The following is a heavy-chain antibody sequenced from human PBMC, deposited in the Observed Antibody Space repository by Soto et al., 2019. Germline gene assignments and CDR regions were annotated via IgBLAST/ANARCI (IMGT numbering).Heavy chain of an antibody. CDR1: GYYISSGYY. CDR2: IYHSGST. V-gene: IGHV4-38-2*01. D-gene: IGHD3-10*01. Sequence: SETLSLTCAVSGYYISSGYYWVWIREPPGKWLEWIGSIYHSGSTYNTPTLKIRVTISVYTSKNQFSLKLSSVNAADASVYYSARVGGYGMDVWGQGTTVTVS. J-gene: IGHJ6*02. CDR3: ARVGGYGMDV.